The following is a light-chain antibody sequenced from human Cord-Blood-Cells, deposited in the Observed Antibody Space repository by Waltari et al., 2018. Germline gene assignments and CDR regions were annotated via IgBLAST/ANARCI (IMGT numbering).Light chain of an antibody. CDR1: SSNIGSNY. CDR3: AAWADSLSGV. CDR2: RNN. Sequence: SGSSSNIGSNYVYWYQQLPGTAPKLLIYRNNQRPSGVPAPFSGSKSGTSASLAISGLRSEDEADYYCAAWADSLSGVFGGGTQLTVL. J-gene: IGLJ3*02. V-gene: IGLV1-47*01.